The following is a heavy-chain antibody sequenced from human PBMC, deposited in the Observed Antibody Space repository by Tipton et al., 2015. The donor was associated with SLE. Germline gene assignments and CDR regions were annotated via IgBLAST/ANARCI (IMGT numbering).Heavy chain of an antibody. V-gene: IGHV4-59*01. Sequence: TLSLTCTVSGGSISSYYWSWIRQPPGKGLEWIGYIYYSGSTNYNPSLKSRVTISVDTSKNQFSLKLSSVTAADTAVYYCAREYCSGGSCSGMDVWGQGTTVTVSS. D-gene: IGHD2-15*01. J-gene: IGHJ6*02. CDR2: IYYSGST. CDR3: AREYCSGGSCSGMDV. CDR1: GGSISSYY.